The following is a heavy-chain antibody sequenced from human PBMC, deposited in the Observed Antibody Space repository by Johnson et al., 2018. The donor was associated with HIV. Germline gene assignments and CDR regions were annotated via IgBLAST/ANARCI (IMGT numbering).Heavy chain of an antibody. CDR2: ISMSGRTI. CDR1: GFTFSDYY. Sequence: QLVESGGGLVKPGGSLRLSCAASGFTFSDYYMSWIRQAPGKGLEWVSYISMSGRTIYYADSVKGRFTISRDNAKNSRYLQMNSLRAEDTAVYYCAREGFVVLPAAMRLFAFDIWGQGTMVTVSS. D-gene: IGHD2-2*01. CDR3: AREGFVVLPAAMRLFAFDI. J-gene: IGHJ3*02. V-gene: IGHV3-11*04.